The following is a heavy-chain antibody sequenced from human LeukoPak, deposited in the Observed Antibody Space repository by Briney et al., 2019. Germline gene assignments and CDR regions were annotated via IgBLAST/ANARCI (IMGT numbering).Heavy chain of an antibody. Sequence: GGSLRLSCAASGFTFDDYAMHWVRQAPGKGLEWVSLISGDGGSTYYADSVKGRFTISRDNSKNSLYLQMNSLRTEDTALYYCAKIPAAGYYYYYMDVWGKGITVTVSS. J-gene: IGHJ6*03. CDR2: ISGDGGST. CDR3: AKIPAAGYYYYYMDV. CDR1: GFTFDDYA. V-gene: IGHV3-43*02. D-gene: IGHD2-2*01.